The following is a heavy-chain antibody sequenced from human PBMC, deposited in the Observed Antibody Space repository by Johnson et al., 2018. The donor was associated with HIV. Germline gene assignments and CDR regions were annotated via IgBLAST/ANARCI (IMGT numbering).Heavy chain of an antibody. CDR1: GFTFSSYW. CDR2: ISSSGSTI. D-gene: IGHD4-11*01. V-gene: IGHV3-48*04. CDR3: ARGLGWDTNLAFDI. Sequence: VQLVESGGALIQPGGSLRLSCAASGFTFSSYWMSWVRQVPGKGLEWVSYISSSGSTIYYADSVKGRFTISRDNAKNSLYLQMNSLRAEDTAVYYCARGLGWDTNLAFDIWGQGTMVTVSS. J-gene: IGHJ3*02.